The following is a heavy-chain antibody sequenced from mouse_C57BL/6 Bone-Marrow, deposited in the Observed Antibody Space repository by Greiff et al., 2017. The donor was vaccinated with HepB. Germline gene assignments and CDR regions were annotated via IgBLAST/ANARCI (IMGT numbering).Heavy chain of an antibody. D-gene: IGHD1-1*01. J-gene: IGHJ4*01. CDR2: IRSKSNNYAT. CDR3: VATDYYAMDY. CDR1: GFSFNTYA. V-gene: IGHV10-1*01. Sequence: EVKVEESGGGLVQPKGSLKLSCAASGFSFNTYAMNWVRQAPGKGLEWVARIRSKSNNYATYYADSVKDRFTISRDDSESMLYLQMNNLKTEDTAMYSGVATDYYAMDYWGQGTSVTVSS.